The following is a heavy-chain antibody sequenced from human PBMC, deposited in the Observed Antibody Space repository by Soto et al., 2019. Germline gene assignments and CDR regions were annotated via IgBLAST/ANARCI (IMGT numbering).Heavy chain of an antibody. CDR1: GFSLSTSGVG. V-gene: IGHV2-5*01. CDR2: IYWNDDK. J-gene: IGHJ4*02. D-gene: IGHD3-10*01. CDR3: AHSPPSPKRMGGNYYGSGSLDY. Sequence: QITLKESGPTLVKPTQTLTLTCTFSGFSLSTSGVGVGWIRQPPGKALEWLALIYWNDDKRYSPSLKSRLTITKDTSKNQVVLTMTNMDPVDTATYYCAHSPPSPKRMGGNYYGSGSLDYWGQGTLVTVSS.